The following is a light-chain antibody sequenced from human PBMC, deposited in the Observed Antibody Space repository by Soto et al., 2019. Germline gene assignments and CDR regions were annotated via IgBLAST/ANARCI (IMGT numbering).Light chain of an antibody. CDR3: TLYTSENTYV. J-gene: IGLJ1*01. CDR1: STDFVSYNR. CDR2: EAS. V-gene: IGLV2-18*01. Sequence: HSALTQPPSVSGSPGQPVTISCTGTSTDFVSYNRVSWYQQPPGTAPKLIIYEASNRPSGVPDRFSGSKSGNTASLTISGLQAADEADYYCTLYTSENTYVFGTGTKVTVL.